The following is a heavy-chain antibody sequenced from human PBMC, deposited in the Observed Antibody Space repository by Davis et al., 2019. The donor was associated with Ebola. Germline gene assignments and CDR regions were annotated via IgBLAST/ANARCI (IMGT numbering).Heavy chain of an antibody. CDR1: GFTFNNYP. Sequence: GESLKISCIGSGFTFNNYPLTWVRQTSGKGLEWISTIGLNDVETFYADSVKGRFTISRDSSQNTVYLQMNSLRPEDTAVYCCGPTGRLTYGLDVWGQGTTVTVSS. CDR2: IGLNDVET. V-gene: IGHV3-23*01. J-gene: IGHJ6*01. CDR3: GPTGRLTYGLDV. D-gene: IGHD1-26*01.